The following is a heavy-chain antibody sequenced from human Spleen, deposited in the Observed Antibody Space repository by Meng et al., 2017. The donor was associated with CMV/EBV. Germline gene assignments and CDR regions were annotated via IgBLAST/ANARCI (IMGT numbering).Heavy chain of an antibody. CDR1: GFTFSSYW. V-gene: IGHV3-74*01. J-gene: IGHJ6*02. CDR3: AKDLKDYIYYFGMDV. CDR2: VISDGSGT. Sequence: GESLKISCAASGFTFSSYWMHWVRQVPGKGLVWVSRVISDGSGTSYADSVKGRFTVSRDNAKNMLYLQMNSLRVEDTAIYYCAKDLKDYIYYFGMDVWGQGTTVTVSS. D-gene: IGHD4-11*01.